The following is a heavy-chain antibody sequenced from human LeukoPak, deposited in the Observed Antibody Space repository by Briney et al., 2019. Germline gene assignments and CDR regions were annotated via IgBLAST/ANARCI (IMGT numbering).Heavy chain of an antibody. Sequence: ASVKVSCKASGGTFSSYAISWVRQAPGQGLEWMGWINPNSGGTNYAQKFQGRVTMTRDTSISTAYMELSRLRSDDTVVYYCARVGYYGSGSGVYYYYMDVWGKGTTVTVSS. CDR3: ARVGYYGSGSGVYYYYMDV. CDR2: INPNSGGT. V-gene: IGHV1-2*02. D-gene: IGHD3-10*01. J-gene: IGHJ6*03. CDR1: GGTFSSYA.